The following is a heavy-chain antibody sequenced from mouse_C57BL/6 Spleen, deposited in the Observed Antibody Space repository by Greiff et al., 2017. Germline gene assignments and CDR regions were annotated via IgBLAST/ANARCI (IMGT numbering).Heavy chain of an antibody. Sequence: VQLKQSGPELVKPGASVKISCKASGYSFTDYNMNWVKQSNGQSLEWIGVINPIYGTTSYNQKFKGKATLTVDQSSSTAYMQLNSLTSEDSAVYYCAKPLIYYDYGGFAYWGQGTLVTVSA. CDR3: AKPLIYYDYGGFAY. CDR1: GYSFTDYN. J-gene: IGHJ3*01. V-gene: IGHV1-39*01. D-gene: IGHD2-4*01. CDR2: INPIYGTT.